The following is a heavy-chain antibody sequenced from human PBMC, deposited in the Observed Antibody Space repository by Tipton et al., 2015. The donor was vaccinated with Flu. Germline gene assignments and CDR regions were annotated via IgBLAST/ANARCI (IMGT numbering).Heavy chain of an antibody. V-gene: IGHV3-21*01. Sequence: SLRLSCAASGFTFSSYSMNWVRQAPGKGLEWVSSISSSSSYIYYADSVKGRFTISRDNAKNSLYLQMNSLRAEDTAVYYCARDGHYYDSSGYTLFDYWGQGTLVTVSS. CDR2: ISSSSSYI. J-gene: IGHJ4*02. D-gene: IGHD3-22*01. CDR3: ARDGHYYDSSGYTLFDY. CDR1: GFTFSSYS.